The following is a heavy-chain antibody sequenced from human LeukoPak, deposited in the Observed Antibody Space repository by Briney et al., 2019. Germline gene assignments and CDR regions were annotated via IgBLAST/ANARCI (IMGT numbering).Heavy chain of an antibody. CDR1: GGSISSSSYY. Sequence: PSETLSLTCTVSGGSISSSSYYWGWIRQPPGKGLEWIGSIYYSGSTYYNPSLKSRVTISVDTSKNQFSLKLSSVTAADTAVYCCARRAAVAGIYHIWGQGTLVTVSS. CDR3: ARRAAVAGIYHI. J-gene: IGHJ4*02. D-gene: IGHD6-19*01. CDR2: IYYSGST. V-gene: IGHV4-39*01.